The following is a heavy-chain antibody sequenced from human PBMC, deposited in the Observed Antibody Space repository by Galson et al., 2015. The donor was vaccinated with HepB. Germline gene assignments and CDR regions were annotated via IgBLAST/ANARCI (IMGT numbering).Heavy chain of an antibody. CDR1: GFTVGDNY. J-gene: IGHJ4*02. V-gene: IGHV3-53*01. CDR3: AGEGGPGPGSFNY. Sequence: SLRLSCAASGFTVGDNYISWVRQAPGKGLEWIPVLYPPGNTYYADSVKGRFTISGDTSKNTLYLQMNSLKVEDTAVYYCAGEGGPGPGSFNYWGQGTLVAVSA. CDR2: LYPPGNT.